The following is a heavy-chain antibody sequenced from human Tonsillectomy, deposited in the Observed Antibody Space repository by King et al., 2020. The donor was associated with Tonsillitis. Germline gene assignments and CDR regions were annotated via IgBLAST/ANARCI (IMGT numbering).Heavy chain of an antibody. CDR2: VYTSGST. V-gene: IGHV4-4*07. Sequence: VQLQESGPGLVKPSETLSLTCTVSGGSISSYYWSWLRQPAGKGLEWIGRVYTSGSTNYNPSLKSRVTMSVDTSKNQFSLKLRSVTAADTAVYYCARDWSGSSWYYGMDVWGQGTTVTVSS. J-gene: IGHJ6*02. CDR3: ARDWSGSSWYYGMDV. CDR1: GGSISSYY. D-gene: IGHD6-13*01.